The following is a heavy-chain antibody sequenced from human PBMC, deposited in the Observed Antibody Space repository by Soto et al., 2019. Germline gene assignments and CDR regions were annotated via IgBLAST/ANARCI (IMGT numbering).Heavy chain of an antibody. CDR1: GFTLSRDA. J-gene: IGHJ6*03. Sequence: EVQLVESGGGLAQPGGSLRLSCAASGFTLSRDAMDWVRQAPGKGLEYVSGISSNGIGTYYANSVKGRFTISRDNSKNTVYLQMDSLRPEDMAVYYCARRARADYYYMDVWGKGTTVTVS. D-gene: IGHD6-6*01. V-gene: IGHV3-64*01. CDR2: ISSNGIGT. CDR3: ARRARADYYYMDV.